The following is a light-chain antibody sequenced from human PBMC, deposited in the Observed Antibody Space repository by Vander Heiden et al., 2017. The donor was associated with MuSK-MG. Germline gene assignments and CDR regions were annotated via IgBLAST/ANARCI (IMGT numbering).Light chain of an antibody. Sequence: VMTQSPATLSVSPGERVTLSCRASQSVRSNLAWYQHKPGQAPRLHIYSASTRATGIPARFSGSGSGTEFTLTISSLQSEDFAVYYCQQYNNWPLTFGGGTKVEIK. J-gene: IGKJ4*01. CDR3: QQYNNWPLT. V-gene: IGKV3-15*01. CDR1: QSVRSN. CDR2: SAS.